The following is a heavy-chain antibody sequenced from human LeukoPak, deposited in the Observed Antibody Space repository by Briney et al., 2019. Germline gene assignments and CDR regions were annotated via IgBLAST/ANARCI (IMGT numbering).Heavy chain of an antibody. D-gene: IGHD6-13*01. V-gene: IGHV3-30*03. J-gene: IGHJ4*02. CDR2: ISYDGTNH. CDR3: ASSIPGAADR. Sequence: PGRSLRLSCEASGLPFSSYGMHWVRQAPGKGLEWVALISYDGTNHYYADSVKGRFTISRDNSKNTLYLQMNSLRAEDTAMYYCASSIPGAADRWGQGTLVTVSS. CDR1: GLPFSSYG.